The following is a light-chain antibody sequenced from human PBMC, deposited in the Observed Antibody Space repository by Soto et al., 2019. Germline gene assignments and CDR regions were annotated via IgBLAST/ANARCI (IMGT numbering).Light chain of an antibody. CDR2: DVS. V-gene: IGLV2-11*01. CDR3: RSYAGSYTWL. J-gene: IGLJ3*02. Sequence: QSALTQPRSVSGSPGQAVTISCTGTSSDVGGYNYVSWYQHHPGKAPKSMIYDVSKRPSGVPDRFSGSKSGNTASLTISGLQAEDEADYYCRSYAGSYTWLFGGGTKLTGL. CDR1: SSDVGGYNY.